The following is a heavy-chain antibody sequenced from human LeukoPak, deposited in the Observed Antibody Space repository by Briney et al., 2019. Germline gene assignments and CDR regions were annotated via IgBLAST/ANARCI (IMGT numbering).Heavy chain of an antibody. CDR2: ISAYNGNT. V-gene: IGHV1-18*01. CDR1: GYTFTSYG. J-gene: IGHJ6*02. Sequence: ASVKVSCKASGYTFTSYGIIWVRQAPGQGLEWMGWISAYNGNTNYAQKLQGRVTMTTDTSTSTAYMELRSLRSDDTAVYYCARGDVNYDILTGYYYYGMDVWGQGTTVTVSS. CDR3: ARGDVNYDILTGYYYYGMDV. D-gene: IGHD3-9*01.